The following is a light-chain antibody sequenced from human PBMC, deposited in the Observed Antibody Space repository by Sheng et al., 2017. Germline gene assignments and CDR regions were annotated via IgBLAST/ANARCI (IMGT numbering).Light chain of an antibody. CDR2: GAS. CDR3: QQYGTSIGFT. Sequence: EKVMTQSPATLSVSPGERATLSCRASQSVGNKLAWYQQKPGQPPRLLMYGASARATGIPARFIASGSGTEFTLTISRLEPADFAVYYCQQYGTSIGFTFGPGTKVDLK. CDR1: QSVGNK. V-gene: IGKV3-15*01. J-gene: IGKJ3*01.